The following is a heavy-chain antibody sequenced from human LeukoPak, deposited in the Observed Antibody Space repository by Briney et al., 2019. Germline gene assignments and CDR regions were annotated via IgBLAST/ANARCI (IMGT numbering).Heavy chain of an antibody. J-gene: IGHJ4*02. Sequence: GSSLRLSCAASGFTFSSYAVHWVRQAPGKGLEWVAVISYDGSNKYYADSVKGRFTISRDNSKNTLYLQMNSLRAEDTAVYYCARSGVGPFDYWGQGTLVTVSS. CDR2: ISYDGSNK. D-gene: IGHD1-26*01. CDR1: GFTFSSYA. CDR3: ARSGVGPFDY. V-gene: IGHV3-30*04.